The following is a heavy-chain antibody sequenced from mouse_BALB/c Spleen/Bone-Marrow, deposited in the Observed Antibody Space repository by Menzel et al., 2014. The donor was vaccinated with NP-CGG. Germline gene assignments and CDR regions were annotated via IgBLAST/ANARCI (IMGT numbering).Heavy chain of an antibody. Sequence: EVQLQQSGPSLVKPSQPLSLTCSVTGDSITSSYWNWIRKFPGNKLEYMGYTSYSGNAYYNPSLKSRISLTRDTSKNQYYLQLNSVTTEDTATYFCARGNGYHFDYWGQGTTLTVSS. CDR3: ARGNGYHFDY. J-gene: IGHJ2*01. V-gene: IGHV3-8*02. CDR1: GDSITSSY. CDR2: TSYSGNA. D-gene: IGHD1-2*01.